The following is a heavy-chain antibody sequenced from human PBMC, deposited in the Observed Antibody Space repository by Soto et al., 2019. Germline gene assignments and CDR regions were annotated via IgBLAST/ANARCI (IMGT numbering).Heavy chain of an antibody. CDR2: INPNSGGT. Sequence: ASVKVSCKASGYTFTGYYIHWVRQAPGQGLEWMGWINPNSGGTNYAQKFQGRVTMTRDTSISTACMELSRLRSDDTAVYYCARAPYPYMVATWFDPWGQGTLVTVSS. V-gene: IGHV1-2*02. J-gene: IGHJ5*02. CDR3: ARAPYPYMVATWFDP. D-gene: IGHD5-12*01. CDR1: GYTFTGYY.